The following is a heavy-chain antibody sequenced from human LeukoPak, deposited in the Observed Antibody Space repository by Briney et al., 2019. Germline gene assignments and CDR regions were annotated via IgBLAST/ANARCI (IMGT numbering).Heavy chain of an antibody. CDR3: ARDSTYYYDSSGLQSDY. CDR1: GYTFTSYG. J-gene: IGHJ4*02. CDR2: ISAYNGNT. V-gene: IGHV1-18*01. Sequence: ASVKVSCKASGYTFTSYGISWVRQAPGQGLEWMGWISAYNGNTNYAQKLQGRVTMTTDTSTSTAYMELRSLGSDDTAVYYCARDSTYYYDSSGLQSDYWGQGTLVTVSS. D-gene: IGHD3-22*01.